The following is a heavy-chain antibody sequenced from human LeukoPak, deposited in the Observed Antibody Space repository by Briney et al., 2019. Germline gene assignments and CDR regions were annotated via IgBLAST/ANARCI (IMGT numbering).Heavy chain of an antibody. J-gene: IGHJ4*02. CDR2: ISSSSSYT. V-gene: IGHV3-11*06. CDR3: ARGDSLTTAVDY. Sequence: GGSLRLSRAASGFTSSDYYMSWIRQAPGKGLEWVSYISSSSSYTNYADSVKGRFTISRDNAKNSLYLQMNSLRAEDTAVYYCARGDSLTTAVDYWGQGTLVTVSS. D-gene: IGHD4/OR15-4a*01. CDR1: GFTSSDYY.